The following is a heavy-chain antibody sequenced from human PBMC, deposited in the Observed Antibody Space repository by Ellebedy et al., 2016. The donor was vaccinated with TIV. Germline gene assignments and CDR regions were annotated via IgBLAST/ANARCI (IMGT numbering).Heavy chain of an antibody. D-gene: IGHD4-17*01. CDR1: GFSFRSYW. J-gene: IGHJ5*02. Sequence: GGSLRLSCVASGFSFRSYWMSWVRQAPGKGLEWVANIYHDGSNQYYVDSVKGRLTISRDNANKSLFLQMNRLRGEETAWYYCARRGSYGDYAVQINSWFDRWGRGTLVTVSS. CDR2: IYHDGSNQ. CDR3: ARRGSYGDYAVQINSWFDR. V-gene: IGHV3-7*01.